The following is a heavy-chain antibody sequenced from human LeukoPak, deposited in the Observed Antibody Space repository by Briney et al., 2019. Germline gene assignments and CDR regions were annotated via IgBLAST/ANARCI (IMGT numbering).Heavy chain of an antibody. CDR1: GGSISSSSYY. CDR2: IYYSGST. J-gene: IGHJ4*02. Sequence: TSETLSLTCSVSGGSISSSSYYWCWIRQPPGKGLEWIGSIYYSGSTYYNPSLKSRVTISVDTSKNQFSLKLSSVTAADTAVYYCARWRQWGNPLHYFDYWGQGTLVTVSS. V-gene: IGHV4-39*01. D-gene: IGHD7-27*01. CDR3: ARWRQWGNPLHYFDY.